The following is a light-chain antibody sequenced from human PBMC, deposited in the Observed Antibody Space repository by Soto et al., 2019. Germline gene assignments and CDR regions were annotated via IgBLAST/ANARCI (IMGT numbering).Light chain of an antibody. Sequence: EIVMTQSPATLSVSPGERATLSCRASQSIRTNLAWYQQKPGQAPRLLIYGASTRATGIPARFSGSGSGTEFTLTISSLQSDDLAVYHCQQYNNWPLYTFGQGTKLEIK. J-gene: IGKJ2*01. CDR2: GAS. CDR3: QQYNNWPLYT. CDR1: QSIRTN. V-gene: IGKV3-15*01.